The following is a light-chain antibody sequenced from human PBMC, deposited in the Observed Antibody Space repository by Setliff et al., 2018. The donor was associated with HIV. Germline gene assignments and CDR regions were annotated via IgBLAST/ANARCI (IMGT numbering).Light chain of an antibody. CDR2: DIT. Sequence: QSALAQPRSVSGSPGQSVTFSCTGASSDIGGYNYVSWYQQHPGKAPKLLIYDITKRPSGVPDRFSGFKSGNTASLTISGLQADDEADYYCCSYAGSYSYIFGSGTKVTVL. CDR3: CSYAGSYSYI. V-gene: IGLV2-11*01. J-gene: IGLJ1*01. CDR1: SSDIGGYNY.